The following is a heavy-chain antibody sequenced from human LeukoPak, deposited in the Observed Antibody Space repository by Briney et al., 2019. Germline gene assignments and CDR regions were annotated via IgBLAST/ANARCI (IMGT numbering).Heavy chain of an antibody. D-gene: IGHD2-2*01. CDR3: ARDIGIVVVPAATLLDAFDI. CDR1: GGTFSSYA. CDR2: IIPILGIA. V-gene: IGHV1-69*04. Sequence: SVKVSCKASGGTFSSYAISWVRQAPGQGLEWMGRIIPILGIANYAQKFQGRVTITADTSTSTAYMELRSLRSDDTAVYYCARDIGIVVVPAATLLDAFDIWGQGTMVTVSS. J-gene: IGHJ3*02.